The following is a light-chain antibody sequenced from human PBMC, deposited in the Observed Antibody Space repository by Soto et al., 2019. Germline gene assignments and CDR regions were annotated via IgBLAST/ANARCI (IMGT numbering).Light chain of an antibody. CDR1: QSVSSSY. V-gene: IGKV3-20*01. CDR3: QQYGTSPLT. CDR2: GAS. J-gene: IGKJ1*01. Sequence: EIVLTQSPGTLSLSPGERATLSCRASQSVSSSYFAWYQQKPGQAPRLLIYGASTRATGDPDRFSVSGSGKYFTLTITRLDPEYFAVYYWQQYGTSPLTFGQGTKVEVQ.